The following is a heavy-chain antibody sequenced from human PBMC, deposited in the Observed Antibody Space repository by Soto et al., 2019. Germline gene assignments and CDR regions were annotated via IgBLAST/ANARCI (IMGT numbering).Heavy chain of an antibody. CDR1: GFTFSSYS. V-gene: IGHV3-21*01. Sequence: GGSLRLSCAASGFTFSSYSMNWVRQAPGKGLEWVSSISSSSSYIYYADSVKGRFTISRDNAKNSLYLQMNSLRAEDTAVYYCASEVVPAAILYQPSYGMDVWGQGTTVTVSS. D-gene: IGHD2-2*01. CDR2: ISSSSSYI. CDR3: ASEVVPAAILYQPSYGMDV. J-gene: IGHJ6*02.